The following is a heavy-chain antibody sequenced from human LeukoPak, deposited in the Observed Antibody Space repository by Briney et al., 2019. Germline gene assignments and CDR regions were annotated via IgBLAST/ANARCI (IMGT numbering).Heavy chain of an antibody. CDR1: GGSISSYY. CDR3: AGGRIAAARPFDY. D-gene: IGHD6-13*01. V-gene: IGHV4-4*09. J-gene: IGHJ4*02. Sequence: PSETLSLTCTVSGGSISSYYWSWIRQPPGKGLEWIGYIYTSGSTNYNPSLKSRVTISVDTSKNQFSLKLSSVTAADTAVYYCAGGRIAAARPFDYWGQGTLVTVSS. CDR2: IYTSGST.